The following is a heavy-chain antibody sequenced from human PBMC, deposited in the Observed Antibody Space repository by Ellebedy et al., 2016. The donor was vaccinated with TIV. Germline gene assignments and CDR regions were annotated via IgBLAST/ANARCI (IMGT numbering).Heavy chain of an antibody. CDR1: GFTFSNYA. Sequence: PGGSLRLSCAASGFTFSNYAMCWVRQAPGKGLEWVSTINGEATYYADSVRGRFTVPRDNARNTVYLQMSSLRAEDTAVYYCARDSGRRISWDNDYWGRGTLVTVSS. CDR2: INGEAT. J-gene: IGHJ4*01. D-gene: IGHD3-10*01. CDR3: ARDSGRRISWDNDY. V-gene: IGHV3-23*01.